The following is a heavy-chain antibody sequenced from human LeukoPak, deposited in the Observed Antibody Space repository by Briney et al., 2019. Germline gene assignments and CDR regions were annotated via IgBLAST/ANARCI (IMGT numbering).Heavy chain of an antibody. CDR2: ITFTGNT. CDR1: GITPFH. D-gene: IGHD1-1*01. CDR3: AREGGAPGHTNEFDY. Sequence: SETLSLTCSVSGITPFHWSWIRQTPAKGLEWIGHITFTGNTNYNPSLKSRVTISLGTSNNQFSLELKAVTAADTAVYYCAREGGAPGHTNEFDYWGQGILVTVSS. J-gene: IGHJ4*02. V-gene: IGHV4-59*01.